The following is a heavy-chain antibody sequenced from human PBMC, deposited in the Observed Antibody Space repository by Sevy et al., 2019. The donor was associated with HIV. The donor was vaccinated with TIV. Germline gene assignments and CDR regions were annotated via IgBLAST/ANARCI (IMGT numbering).Heavy chain of an antibody. CDR2: ISWDGGST. Sequence: GGSLRLSCAASGFTFDDYAMHWVRQAPGKGLEWVSLISWDGGSTYYADSVKGRFTISRDNSKNSLYLQMNSLRAEDTALYYCAKAYYYDSSMGAFDIWGQGTMVTVSS. V-gene: IGHV3-43D*04. CDR3: AKAYYYDSSMGAFDI. D-gene: IGHD3-22*01. J-gene: IGHJ3*02. CDR1: GFTFDDYA.